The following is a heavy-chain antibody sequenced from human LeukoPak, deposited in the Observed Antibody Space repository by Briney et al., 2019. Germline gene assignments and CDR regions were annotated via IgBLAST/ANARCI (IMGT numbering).Heavy chain of an antibody. Sequence: GGSLRPSCAASGFTFSSYEMNWVRQAPGKGLEWVSYISSSGSTIYYADSVKGRFTISRDNAKNSLYLQMNSLRAEDTAVYYCASPGYSSGWLYFDYWRQGTLVTVSS. V-gene: IGHV3-48*03. CDR2: ISSSGSTI. CDR1: GFTFSSYE. J-gene: IGHJ4*02. CDR3: ASPGYSSGWLYFDY. D-gene: IGHD6-19*01.